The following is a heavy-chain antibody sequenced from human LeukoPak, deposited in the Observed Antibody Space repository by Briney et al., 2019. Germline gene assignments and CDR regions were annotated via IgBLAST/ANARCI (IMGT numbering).Heavy chain of an antibody. V-gene: IGHV6-1*01. J-gene: IGHJ5*02. CDR3: AWEKQWLVSLLRWFDP. Sequence: SQTLSLTCAISGDSVSSNSAAWNWIRQSPSRGLEWLGRTYYRSKWYNDYAVSVKSRITINPDTSKNQFSLQLNSVTSEDTAVYYCAWEKQWLVSLLRWFDPWGQGTLVTVSS. CDR2: TYYRSKWYN. D-gene: IGHD6-19*01. CDR1: GDSVSSNSAA.